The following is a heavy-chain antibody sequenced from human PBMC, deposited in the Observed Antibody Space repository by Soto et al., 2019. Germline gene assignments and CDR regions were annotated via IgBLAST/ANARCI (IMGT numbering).Heavy chain of an antibody. Sequence: PGGSLRLSCAASGFTFSSYAMSWVRQAPGKGLEWVSAISGSGGSTYYADSVKGRFTISRDNSKNTLYLQMNSLRAEDTAVYYCAKDRALWFGELFTFDYWGQGTLVTVSS. CDR3: AKDRALWFGELFTFDY. J-gene: IGHJ4*02. CDR1: GFTFSSYA. V-gene: IGHV3-23*01. CDR2: ISGSGGST. D-gene: IGHD3-10*01.